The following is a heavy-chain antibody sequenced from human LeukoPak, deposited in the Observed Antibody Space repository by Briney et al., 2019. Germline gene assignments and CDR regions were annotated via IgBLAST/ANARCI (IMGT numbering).Heavy chain of an antibody. CDR3: ASGSGWVFDY. Sequence: PGGSLRLSCAGSGFTFSSYAMSWVRQAPGKGLEWVAIMKEDGSEKYNVDSVKGRFTISRDNAKNSLFLQMNSLRAEDTAVYYCASGSGWVFDYWGQGTLVTVSS. CDR2: MKEDGSEK. J-gene: IGHJ4*02. D-gene: IGHD6-19*01. CDR1: GFTFSSYA. V-gene: IGHV3-7*01.